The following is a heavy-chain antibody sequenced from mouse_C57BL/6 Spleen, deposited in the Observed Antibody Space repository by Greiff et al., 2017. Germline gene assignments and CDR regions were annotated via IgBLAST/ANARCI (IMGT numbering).Heavy chain of an antibody. V-gene: IGHV1-64*01. Sequence: QVQLQQPGAELVKPGASVKLSCKASGYTFTSYWMRWVKQRPGQGLEWIGMIHPNSGSTNYNEKFKSKATLTVDKSSSTAYMQLSSLTSEDSAVYYCARSRLGREGAMDYWGQGTSVTVSS. J-gene: IGHJ4*01. CDR1: GYTFTSYW. CDR3: ARSRLGREGAMDY. CDR2: IHPNSGST. D-gene: IGHD4-1*01.